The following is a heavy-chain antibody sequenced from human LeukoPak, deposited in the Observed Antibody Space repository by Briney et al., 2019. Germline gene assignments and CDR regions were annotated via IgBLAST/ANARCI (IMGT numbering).Heavy chain of an antibody. D-gene: IGHD1-1*01. CDR2: IYYSGRT. Sequence: SETHSLTCTVSGDSISSSSYYWGWIRQPPGKGLEWIGNIYYSGRTYSNPSLKSGVTISIETSKNQFSLKLNSVTAADTAVYYCARDVTDNWGLFDFWGQGTLVTVSS. CDR1: GDSISSSSYY. V-gene: IGHV4-39*07. CDR3: ARDVTDNWGLFDF. J-gene: IGHJ4*02.